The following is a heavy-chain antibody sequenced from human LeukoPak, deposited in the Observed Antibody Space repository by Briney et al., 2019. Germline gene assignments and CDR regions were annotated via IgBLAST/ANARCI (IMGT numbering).Heavy chain of an antibody. V-gene: IGHV3-48*03. CDR1: GFTFNSYE. D-gene: IGHD6-19*01. CDR2: ITSSGSTI. J-gene: IGHJ3*02. Sequence: GGSLRLSCAASGFTFNSYEMSWVRQAPGKGLECVSYITSSGSTINYADSVKGRFTISRDNAKSSLYLQMNSLRAEDTAVYYCARDRGSDWYDGFDIWGQGTMVTVSS. CDR3: ARDRGSDWYDGFDI.